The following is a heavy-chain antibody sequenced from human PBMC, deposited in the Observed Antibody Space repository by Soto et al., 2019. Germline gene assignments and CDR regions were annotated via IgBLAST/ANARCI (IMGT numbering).Heavy chain of an antibody. D-gene: IGHD3-10*01. CDR1: GLTFSSYA. CDR2: ISASGDDT. Sequence: EVHLLESGGGLVQPGGSLRLSCAGSGLTFSSYAMRWVRQAPGKGLEWVSGISASGDDTYYADSVRGRFTVSRDNSKDTLFLQMNSLRAEDTAIYYCAKVRGSIGYDYYGMDVW. V-gene: IGHV3-23*01. J-gene: IGHJ6*01. CDR3: AKVRGSIGYDYYGMDV.